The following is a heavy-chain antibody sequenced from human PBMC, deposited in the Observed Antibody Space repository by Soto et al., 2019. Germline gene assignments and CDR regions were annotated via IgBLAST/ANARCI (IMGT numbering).Heavy chain of an antibody. V-gene: IGHV3-23*01. Sequence: GGSLRLSCAASGFTFSSYAMSWVRQAPGKGLEWVSAISGSGGSTYYANSVKGRFTISRDNSKNTLYLQMTSLRAEDTAVYYCAKSLVYDFWSGYSPSGYFDYWGQGTLVTVSS. CDR2: ISGSGGST. CDR3: AKSLVYDFWSGYSPSGYFDY. CDR1: GFTFSSYA. D-gene: IGHD3-3*01. J-gene: IGHJ4*02.